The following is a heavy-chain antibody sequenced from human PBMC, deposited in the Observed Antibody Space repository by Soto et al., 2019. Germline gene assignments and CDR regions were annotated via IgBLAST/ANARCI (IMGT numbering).Heavy chain of an antibody. V-gene: IGHV1-8*01. J-gene: IGHJ5*02. CDR1: GYTFTRYD. D-gene: IGHD4-4*01. CDR2: MNPNSGNT. CDR3: ARGSKYCDDSSWFDP. Sequence: QVQLVQSGAEVKKPGASVKVSCKASGYTFTRYDINWVRQATGQGFEYLGWMNPNSGNTGYVKKFQGRDTMTRDTSMSTAYMELRSLRSEDPAVYYCARGSKYCDDSSWFDPWGPGTLVTVSS.